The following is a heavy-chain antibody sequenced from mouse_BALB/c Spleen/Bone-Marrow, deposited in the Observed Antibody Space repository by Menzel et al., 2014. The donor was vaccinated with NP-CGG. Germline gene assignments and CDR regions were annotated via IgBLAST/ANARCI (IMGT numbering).Heavy chain of an antibody. CDR2: IDPETGGT. Sequence: VQLQESGAELVRPGASVTLSCKASGYTFTDYEMHWLKQTPVHGLEWIGAIDPETGGTAYNQKFKGRATLTTDKSSSTAYMELRSLTPEDSAVYYCTRLDSSGYGAYWGQGTLVTVSA. J-gene: IGHJ3*01. CDR3: TRLDSSGYGAY. D-gene: IGHD3-2*01. V-gene: IGHV1-15*01. CDR1: GYTFTDYE.